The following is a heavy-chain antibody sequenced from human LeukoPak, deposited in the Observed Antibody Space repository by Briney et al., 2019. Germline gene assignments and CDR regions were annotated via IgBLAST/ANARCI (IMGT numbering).Heavy chain of an antibody. CDR3: AKDPDDILTGYHPVFDY. J-gene: IGHJ4*02. V-gene: IGHV3-48*01. Sequence: GGSLRLSCAASGFTFSSYSMNWVRQAPGKGLEWVSYISSSSSTIYYADSVKGRFTISRDNSKNTLYLQMNSLRAEDTAVYYCAKDPDDILTGYHPVFDYWGQGTLVTVSS. CDR2: ISSSSSTI. D-gene: IGHD3-9*01. CDR1: GFTFSSYS.